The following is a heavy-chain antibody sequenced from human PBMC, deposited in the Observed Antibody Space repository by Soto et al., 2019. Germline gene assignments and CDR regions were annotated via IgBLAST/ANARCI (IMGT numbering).Heavy chain of an antibody. CDR2: IYYSGST. J-gene: IGHJ3*02. Sequence: PSETLSLTCAVSGGSISSYYSSWSPQPPGKGLEWIGYIYYSGSTNYNPSLKSRVTISVDTSKNQFSLKLSSVTAADTAVYYCARDLDAFDIWGQGTMVTVSS. CDR1: GGSISSYY. V-gene: IGHV4-59*01. CDR3: ARDLDAFDI.